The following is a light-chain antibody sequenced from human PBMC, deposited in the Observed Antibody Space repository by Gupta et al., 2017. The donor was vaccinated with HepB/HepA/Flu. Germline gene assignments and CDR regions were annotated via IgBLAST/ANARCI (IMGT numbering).Light chain of an antibody. CDR3: QAWDSSTEHVV. V-gene: IGLV3-1*01. Sequence: SSALPQPPSVSVSPGQTASITCSGDKLGDKYACWYQQKPGQSPVLVIYQDSKRPSGIPERFSGSNSGNTATLTISGTQAMDEADYYCQAWDSSTEHVVFGGGTKLTVL. J-gene: IGLJ2*01. CDR1: KLGDKY. CDR2: QDS.